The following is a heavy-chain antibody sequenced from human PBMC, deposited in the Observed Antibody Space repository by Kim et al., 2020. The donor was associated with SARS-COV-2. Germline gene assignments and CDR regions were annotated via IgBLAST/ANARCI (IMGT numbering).Heavy chain of an antibody. CDR3: ARESTPAASYYYYYYMDV. CDR2: ISSNGGST. V-gene: IGHV3-64*01. D-gene: IGHD2-2*01. J-gene: IGHJ6*03. Sequence: GGSLRLSCAAFGFTFSSYAMHWVRQAPGKGLEYVSAISSNGGSTYYANSVKGRFTISRDNSKNTLYLQMGSLRAEDMAVYYCARESTPAASYYYYYYMDVWGKGTTVTVSS. CDR1: GFTFSSYA.